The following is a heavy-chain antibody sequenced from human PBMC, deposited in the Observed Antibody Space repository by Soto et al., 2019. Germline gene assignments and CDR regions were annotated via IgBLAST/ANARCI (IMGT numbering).Heavy chain of an antibody. V-gene: IGHV1-3*01. CDR2: INPDNGNT. D-gene: IGHD2-15*01. CDR1: GYTFTRYT. Sequence: GASVKVSCKASGYTFTRYTMNLVRQAPGQRLEWMGWINPDNGNTKSSQKFQDRVIITRDTSASTAYMDLSSLRSEDTAVYYCARGIATGQLDPWGQGTLVTVSS. CDR3: ARGIATGQLDP. J-gene: IGHJ5*02.